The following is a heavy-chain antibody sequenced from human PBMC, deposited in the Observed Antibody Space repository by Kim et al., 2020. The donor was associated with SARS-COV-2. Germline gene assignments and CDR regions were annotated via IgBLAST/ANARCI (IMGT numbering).Heavy chain of an antibody. CDR1: GFTFSGSA. CDR2: IRSKANSYAT. Sequence: GGSLRLSCAASGFTFSGSAMHWVRQASGKGLEWVGRIRSKANSYATAYAASVKGRFTISRDDSKNTAYLQMNSLKTEDTAVYYCTGGYDSTLRWGYYYGMDVWGQGTTVTVSS. V-gene: IGHV3-73*01. CDR3: TGGYDSTLRWGYYYGMDV. D-gene: IGHD5-12*01. J-gene: IGHJ6*02.